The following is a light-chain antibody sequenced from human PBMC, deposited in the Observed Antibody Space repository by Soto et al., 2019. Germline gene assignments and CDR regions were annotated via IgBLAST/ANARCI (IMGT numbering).Light chain of an antibody. Sequence: AIQLTQSPSSLSASVGDRVTITCRASQGISSALVWYQQKPGKAPTRLIYDASSLESGVTSRFRGSGYRTDFSPSIISRHPADFATYYCQQFNSYSPPTFGRGTKVEIK. V-gene: IGKV1-13*02. CDR1: QGISSA. J-gene: IGKJ4*01. CDR2: DAS. CDR3: QQFNSYSPPT.